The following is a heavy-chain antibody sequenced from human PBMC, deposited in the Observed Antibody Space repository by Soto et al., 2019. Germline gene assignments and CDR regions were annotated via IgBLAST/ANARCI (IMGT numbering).Heavy chain of an antibody. CDR2: IIPIFGTA. CDR3: ASYASGWDSFDY. J-gene: IGHJ4*02. CDR1: GGTFSSYA. D-gene: IGHD6-19*01. V-gene: IGHV1-69*06. Sequence: SVKVSCKASGGTFSSYAISWVRQAPGQGLEWMGGIIPIFGTANYAQKFQGRVTITADKSTSTAYMELSSLRSEDTAVYYCASYASGWDSFDYWAQLTLVTVSS.